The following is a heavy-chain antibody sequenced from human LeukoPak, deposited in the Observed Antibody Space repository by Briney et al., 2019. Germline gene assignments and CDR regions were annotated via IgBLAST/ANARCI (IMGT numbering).Heavy chain of an antibody. J-gene: IGHJ6*03. CDR2: IRYDGSNK. V-gene: IGHV3-30*02. CDR1: GFTFRSYG. CDR3: AKEFISGSYYYYYMDV. Sequence: GGSLRLSCAASGFTFRSYGMHWVRQAPGKGLEWVAFIRYDGSNKYYADSVKGRFTISRDNSKNTLYLQMNSLRAEDTAVYYCAKEFISGSYYYYYMDVWGKGTTVTVSS. D-gene: IGHD1-26*01.